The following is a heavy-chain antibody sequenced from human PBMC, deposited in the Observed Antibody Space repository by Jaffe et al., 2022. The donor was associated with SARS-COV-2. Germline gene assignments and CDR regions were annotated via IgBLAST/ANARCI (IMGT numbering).Heavy chain of an antibody. Sequence: EVQLVESGGGLIQPGGSLRLSCAASGFTFSSYSMNWVRQAPGKGLEWVSYITSSSGTIYYADSVKGRFTISRDNAKSSLYLQMNSLRAEDTAVYYCARKMTTVTVRGYYYYMDVWGKGTTVTVSS. V-gene: IGHV3-48*01. J-gene: IGHJ6*03. CDR3: ARKMTTVTVRGYYYYMDV. D-gene: IGHD4-17*01. CDR1: GFTFSSYS. CDR2: ITSSSGTI.